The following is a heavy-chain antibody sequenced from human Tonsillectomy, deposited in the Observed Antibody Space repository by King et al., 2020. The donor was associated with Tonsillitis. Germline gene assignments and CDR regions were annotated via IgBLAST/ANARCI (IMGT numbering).Heavy chain of an antibody. V-gene: IGHV3-9*01. CDR1: GFTFDDYA. CDR3: AKGSYDSSGYLDY. CDR2: ISWNSGSI. Sequence: QLVQSGGGLVQPGRSLRLSCAASGFTFDDYAMHWVRQAPGKGLEWVSGISWNSGSIGYADSVKGRFTISRDNAKNSLYLQMNSLRAEDTALYYCAKGSYDSSGYLDYWGQGTLVTVSS. J-gene: IGHJ4*02. D-gene: IGHD3-22*01.